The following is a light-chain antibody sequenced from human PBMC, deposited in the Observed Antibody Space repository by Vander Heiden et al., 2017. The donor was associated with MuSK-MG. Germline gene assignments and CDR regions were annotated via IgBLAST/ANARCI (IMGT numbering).Light chain of an antibody. J-gene: IGLJ2*01. CDR2: KDS. Sequence: SYELTQPPSVSVSPGQTASITCSGDKLGDKYACWYQQKPGQSPVLVIYKDSKRPAGIPERFSGSNSGNTATLTISGTQAMDEDDYYCQAWDSSTLVFGGGTKLTVL. CDR1: KLGDKY. V-gene: IGLV3-1*01. CDR3: QAWDSSTLV.